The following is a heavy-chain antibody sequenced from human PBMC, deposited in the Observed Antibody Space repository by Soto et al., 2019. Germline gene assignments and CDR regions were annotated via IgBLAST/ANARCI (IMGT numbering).Heavy chain of an antibody. CDR2: ISYDETNE. V-gene: IGHV3-30*18. CDR3: AKDLRTTISDYGMDV. Sequence: QVQLVESGGGLVQPGGSLRLTCVASGFIFGSHGMHWVRQAPGKGLEWVAVISYDETNEHYVDSVKGRFTISRDNSKSILYLQMNRLRPEDTAVYKCAKDLRTTISDYGMDVWGQGTTVTVSS. J-gene: IGHJ6*02. CDR1: GFIFGSHG.